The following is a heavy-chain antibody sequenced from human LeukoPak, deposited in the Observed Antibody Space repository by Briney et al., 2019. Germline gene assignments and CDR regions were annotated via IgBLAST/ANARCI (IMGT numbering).Heavy chain of an antibody. V-gene: IGHV3-43*01. Sequence: GGSLRLSCAASGFTFDDYTMQWVRQSPGKGLEWVSLISWDGGDIYYADSVKGRFTISRDNSKNSLYLQMNSLRTEDTALYYCTKDKGIATAGIFDFWGQGTLVTVSS. CDR1: GFTFDDYT. CDR3: TKDKGIATAGIFDF. CDR2: ISWDGGDI. J-gene: IGHJ4*02. D-gene: IGHD6-13*01.